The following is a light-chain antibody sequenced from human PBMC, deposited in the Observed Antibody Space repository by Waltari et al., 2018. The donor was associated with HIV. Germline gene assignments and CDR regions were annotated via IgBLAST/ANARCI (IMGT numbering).Light chain of an antibody. Sequence: SYVLTQPPPVSVAPAQTATISRWGQNIDYKGVQWYQQKPGQAPVLVIYDYSDRPTGIPERFSGSNSGNTATLTVSMVEAGDEADYYCQLWDTSSDHPAFFGGGTKLTVV. CDR3: QLWDTSSDHPAF. V-gene: IGLV3-21*02. CDR1: NIDYKG. CDR2: DYS. J-gene: IGLJ2*01.